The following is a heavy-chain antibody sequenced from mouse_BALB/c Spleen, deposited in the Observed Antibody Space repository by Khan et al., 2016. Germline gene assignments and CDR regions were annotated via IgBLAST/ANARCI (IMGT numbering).Heavy chain of an antibody. CDR1: GYTFSTYW. Sequence: QVQLKQSGTELMTPGASVKISCKATGYTFSTYWIEWVKQRPGHGLEWIGEILPGSGDTNYHEKFMGKATITADTSSNTAYMQLSTLTSEDSAAYYCARGGLDYWGQGISVTVSS. CDR3: ARGGLDY. V-gene: IGHV1-9*01. J-gene: IGHJ4*01. CDR2: ILPGSGDT.